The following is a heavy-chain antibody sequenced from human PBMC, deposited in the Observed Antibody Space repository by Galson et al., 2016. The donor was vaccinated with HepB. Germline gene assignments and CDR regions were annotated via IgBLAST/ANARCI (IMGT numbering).Heavy chain of an antibody. V-gene: IGHV3-21*01. CDR2: ISAASSYI. D-gene: IGHD3-10*01. Sequence: SLRLSCAASGFTFGRYSMNWVRQAPGKGPEWVSSISAASSYIYYADPVKGRFTISRDNAKNSLYLQMNSLRAEDTAVYYCARGKALWTLPWNYGLDVWGKGTTVTVSS. CDR3: ARGKALWTLPWNYGLDV. J-gene: IGHJ6*04. CDR1: GFTFGRYS.